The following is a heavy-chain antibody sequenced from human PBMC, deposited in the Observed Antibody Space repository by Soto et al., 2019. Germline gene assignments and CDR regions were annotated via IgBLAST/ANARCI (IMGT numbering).Heavy chain of an antibody. J-gene: IGHJ4*02. Sequence: SETLSLTCAVSGGSISSGGYSWSWIRQPPGKGLEWIGYIYHSGSTYHNPSLKSRVTISVDRSKNQFYLKLSSVTAADTAVYYCDRVRGHTDYWGQGTLVTVSS. V-gene: IGHV4-30-2*01. CDR2: IYHSGST. CDR3: DRVRGHTDY. CDR1: GGSISSGGYS. D-gene: IGHD3-10*01.